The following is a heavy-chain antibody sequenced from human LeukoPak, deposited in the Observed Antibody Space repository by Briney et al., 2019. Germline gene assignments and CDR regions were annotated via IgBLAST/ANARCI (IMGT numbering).Heavy chain of an antibody. J-gene: IGHJ3*02. V-gene: IGHV1-8*01. CDR3: ARGRYNWTPEDI. D-gene: IGHD1-20*01. Sequence: ASVKVSSKASGYTFTSYDINWVRQATGQGLEWMGWMNPNSGNTGYAQKFQGRVTMTRNTSISTAYMELSSLRSEDTAVYYCARGRYNWTPEDIWGQGTMVTVSS. CDR2: MNPNSGNT. CDR1: GYTFTSYD.